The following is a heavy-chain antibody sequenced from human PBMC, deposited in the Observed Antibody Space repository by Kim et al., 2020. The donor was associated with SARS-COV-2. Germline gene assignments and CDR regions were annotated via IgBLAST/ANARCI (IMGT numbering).Heavy chain of an antibody. Sequence: RKSRVTISVDTSKNQFSLKLSSVTAADTAVYYCARVKLYYYDSSAGLDYWGQGTLVTVSS. D-gene: IGHD3-22*01. CDR3: ARVKLYYYDSSAGLDY. V-gene: IGHV4-31*02. J-gene: IGHJ4*02.